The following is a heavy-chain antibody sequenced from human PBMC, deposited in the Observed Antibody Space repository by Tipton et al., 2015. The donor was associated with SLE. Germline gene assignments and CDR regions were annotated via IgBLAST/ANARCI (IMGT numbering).Heavy chain of an antibody. CDR3: ARGVGTYYHYYYMDV. J-gene: IGHJ6*03. Sequence: SLRLSCAASAFTFSTYSMIWVRQAPGKGLEWVSSISRDSNYIYYADSVKGRFTISRDDVNNSLSLQMNSLRDEDTALYYCARGVGTYYHYYYMDVWGRGTTVTVSS. V-gene: IGHV3-21*06. CDR2: ISRDSNYI. CDR1: AFTFSTYS. D-gene: IGHD1-26*01.